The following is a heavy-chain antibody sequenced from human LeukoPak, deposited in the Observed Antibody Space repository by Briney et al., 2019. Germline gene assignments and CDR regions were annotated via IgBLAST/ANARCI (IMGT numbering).Heavy chain of an antibody. Sequence: GGSLRLSCAASGFTFSSYSMNWVRQAPGKGLEWVSFISSLSGTRDYADSVKGRFTISRDNAKNSLYLQMNSLRAEDTAVYYCAELGITMIGGVWGKGTTVTISS. CDR2: ISSLSGTR. V-gene: IGHV3-48*01. D-gene: IGHD3-10*02. CDR1: GFTFSSYS. J-gene: IGHJ6*04. CDR3: AELGITMIGGV.